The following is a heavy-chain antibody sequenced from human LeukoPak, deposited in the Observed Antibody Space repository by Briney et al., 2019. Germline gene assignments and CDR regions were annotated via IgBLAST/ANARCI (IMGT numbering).Heavy chain of an antibody. D-gene: IGHD6-19*01. Sequence: SETLSLTCAVYGGSFSGYYWSWIRQPPGKGLEWIGEINHSGSTNYNPSLKSRVTISVDTSKNQFSLKLSSVTAADTAVYYCARGCPRYSSGWYNYFDYWGQGTLVTVSS. CDR2: INHSGST. J-gene: IGHJ4*02. V-gene: IGHV4-34*01. CDR1: GGSFSGYY. CDR3: ARGCPRYSSGWYNYFDY.